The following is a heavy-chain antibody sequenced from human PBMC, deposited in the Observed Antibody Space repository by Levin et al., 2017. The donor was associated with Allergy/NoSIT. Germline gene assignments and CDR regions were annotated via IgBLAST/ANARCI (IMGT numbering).Heavy chain of an antibody. V-gene: IGHV3-23*01. D-gene: IGHD3-10*01. CDR3: AKSITMVQGDQPMENWFDP. CDR2: ISGSGGST. Sequence: GESLKISCAASGFTFSSYAMSWVRQAPGKGLEWVSAISGSGGSTYYADSVKGRFTISRDNSKNTLYLQMNSLRAEDTAVYYCAKSITMVQGDQPMENWFDPWGQGTLVTVSS. J-gene: IGHJ5*02. CDR1: GFTFSSYA.